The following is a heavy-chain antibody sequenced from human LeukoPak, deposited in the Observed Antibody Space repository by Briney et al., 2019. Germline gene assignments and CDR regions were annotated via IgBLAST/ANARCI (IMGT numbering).Heavy chain of an antibody. D-gene: IGHD1-26*01. CDR1: GYTFTSYG. J-gene: IGHJ3*02. Sequence: ASVKVSCKASGYTFTSYGISWVRQAPGEGPEWMGWIGAYNGNTNYAQKLQGRVTMTTDTSTSTAYMELRSLRSDDTAVYYCARMWEARQSYDAFDIWGQGTMVTVPS. V-gene: IGHV1-18*01. CDR2: IGAYNGNT. CDR3: ARMWEARQSYDAFDI.